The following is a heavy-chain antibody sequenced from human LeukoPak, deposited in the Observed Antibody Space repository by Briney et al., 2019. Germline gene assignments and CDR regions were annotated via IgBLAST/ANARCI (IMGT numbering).Heavy chain of an antibody. Sequence: SETLSLTCTVSGGSISSYYWSWIRQPPEKGLEWIGYIYYSGSTNYNPSLKSRVTISVDTSKNQFSLKLSSVTAADTAVYYCARGRIYSSSWSRGRYFDLWGRGTLVTVSS. V-gene: IGHV4-59*01. J-gene: IGHJ2*01. CDR1: GGSISSYY. CDR2: IYYSGST. D-gene: IGHD6-13*01. CDR3: ARGRIYSSSWSRGRYFDL.